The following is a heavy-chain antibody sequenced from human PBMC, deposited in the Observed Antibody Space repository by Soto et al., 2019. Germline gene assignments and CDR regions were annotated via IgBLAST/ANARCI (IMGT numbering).Heavy chain of an antibody. CDR2: IIPIFGTA. V-gene: IGHV1-69*13. D-gene: IGHD3-22*01. CDR3: ARGLYYYDSSGYSKDYYYGMDV. Sequence: SVKVSCKASGGTYSSYAISWVRQAPGQGLEWMGGIIPIFGTANYAQKFQGRVTITADESTSTAYMELSSLRSEDTAVYYCARGLYYYDSSGYSKDYYYGMDVWGQGTTVTVSS. J-gene: IGHJ6*02. CDR1: GGTYSSYA.